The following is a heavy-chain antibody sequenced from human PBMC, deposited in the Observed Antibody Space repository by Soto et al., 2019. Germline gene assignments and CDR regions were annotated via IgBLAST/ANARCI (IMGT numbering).Heavy chain of an antibody. J-gene: IGHJ4*02. CDR2: ISWDSGSI. Sequence: EVQLVESGGGLVQPGRSLRLSCVGSGFTFDEFAIHWVRQAPGKGLEWDSGISWDSGSINYADSVRGRFTISRDNAKKSLYLHMTSLGSEDTAFYYCAKIVTRHSLVPVFDQWGQGALVTVSS. V-gene: IGHV3-9*01. CDR1: GFTFDEFA. D-gene: IGHD2-21*01. CDR3: AKIVTRHSLVPVFDQ.